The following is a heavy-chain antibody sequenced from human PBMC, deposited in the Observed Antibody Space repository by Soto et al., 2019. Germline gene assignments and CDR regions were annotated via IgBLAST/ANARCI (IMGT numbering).Heavy chain of an antibody. CDR2: IYHSGST. J-gene: IGHJ6*02. D-gene: IGHD1-7*01. CDR3: ASGGTRLYYYYGMDV. Sequence: SETLSLTCAVSGGSISSSNWWSWVRQPPGKGLEWIGEIYHSGSTNYNPSLKSRVTISVDKSKNQFSLKLSSVTAADTAVYYCASGGTRLYYYYGMDVWGQGTTVTVSS. V-gene: IGHV4-4*02. CDR1: GGSISSSNW.